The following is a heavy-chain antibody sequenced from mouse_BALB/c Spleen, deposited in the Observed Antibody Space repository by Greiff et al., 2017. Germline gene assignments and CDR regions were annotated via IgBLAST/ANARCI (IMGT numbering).Heavy chain of an antibody. CDR3: ARNYGSSYPAWFAY. CDR2: IWGDGST. V-gene: IGHV2-6-7*01. J-gene: IGHJ3*01. CDR1: GFSLTGYG. Sequence: VKLVESGPGLVAPSQSLSITCTVSGFSLTGYGVNWVRQPPGKGLEWLGMIWGDGSTDYNSALKSRLSISKDNSKSQVFLKMNSLQTDDTARYYCARNYGSSYPAWFAYWGQGTLVTVSA. D-gene: IGHD1-1*01.